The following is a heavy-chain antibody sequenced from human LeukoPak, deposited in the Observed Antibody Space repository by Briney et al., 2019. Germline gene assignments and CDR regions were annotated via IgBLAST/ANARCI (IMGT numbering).Heavy chain of an antibody. CDR3: AKGGSSWYRSWFDP. D-gene: IGHD6-13*01. Sequence: GGSLRLSCAASGFTFSSYAMSWVRQAPGKGLEWVSAIGGSGGSTYYADSVKGRFTISRDNSKNTLYLQMNSLRAEDTAVYYCAKGGSSWYRSWFDPWGQGTLVTVSS. CDR2: IGGSGGST. J-gene: IGHJ5*02. V-gene: IGHV3-23*01. CDR1: GFTFSSYA.